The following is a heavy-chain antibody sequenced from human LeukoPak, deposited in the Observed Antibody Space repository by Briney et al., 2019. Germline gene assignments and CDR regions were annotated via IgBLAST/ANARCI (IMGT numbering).Heavy chain of an antibody. V-gene: IGHV3-48*01. D-gene: IGHD2-15*01. CDR1: GFTFSSYS. Sequence: GSLPLSCAASGFTFSSYSMNWVRQAPGKGLEWVSYISSSSSTIYYADSVKGRFTISRDNAKNSLYLQMNSLRAEDTAVYYCARDSFRGYCSGGSCAYYYYGMDVWGQGTTVTVSS. CDR2: ISSSSSTI. J-gene: IGHJ6*02. CDR3: ARDSFRGYCSGGSCAYYYYGMDV.